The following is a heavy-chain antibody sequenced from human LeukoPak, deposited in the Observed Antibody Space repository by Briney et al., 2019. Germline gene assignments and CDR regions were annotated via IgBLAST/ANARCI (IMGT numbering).Heavy chain of an antibody. D-gene: IGHD3-3*01. J-gene: IGHJ6*02. V-gene: IGHV4-59*01. CDR2: IYYNGST. Sequence: SETLSLTCTVSGGSISSYYWSWIRQPPGKGLEWIGYIYYNGSTNYNPSLKSRVTISVDTSKNQFSLKLSSVTAADTAVYYCARHFSSLEWSTGGMDVWGQGTTVTVSS. CDR3: ARHFSSLEWSTGGMDV. CDR1: GGSISSYY.